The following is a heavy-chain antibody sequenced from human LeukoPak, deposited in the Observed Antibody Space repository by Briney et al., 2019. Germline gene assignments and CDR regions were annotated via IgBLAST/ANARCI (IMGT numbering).Heavy chain of an antibody. CDR2: MNPNSGNT. CDR1: GYTFTSHD. D-gene: IGHD4-23*01. Sequence: GASVKVSCKASGYTFTSHDINWVRQATGQGLEWMGWMNPNSGNTGYAQKFQGRVTITRNNSISTVYMELSSLRSEDTAVCYCARRLGLRWDLQAFDIWGQGTMVTVPS. V-gene: IGHV1-8*03. J-gene: IGHJ3*02. CDR3: ARRLGLRWDLQAFDI.